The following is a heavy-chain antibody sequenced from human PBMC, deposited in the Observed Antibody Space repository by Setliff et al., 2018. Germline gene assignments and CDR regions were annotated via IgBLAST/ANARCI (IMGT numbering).Heavy chain of an antibody. J-gene: IGHJ4*02. CDR3: ARGSSSYDY. CDR1: GFTFSSYW. Sequence: PGGSLRLSCATSGFTFSSYWMSWVRQAPGKGLEWVGNINQDGSEKYYVDSVKGRFTISRDNAKNSLYLQMNSLRAEDTAVYYCARGSSSYDYWGQGTLVTVSS. CDR2: INQDGSEK. V-gene: IGHV3-7*01. D-gene: IGHD6-6*01.